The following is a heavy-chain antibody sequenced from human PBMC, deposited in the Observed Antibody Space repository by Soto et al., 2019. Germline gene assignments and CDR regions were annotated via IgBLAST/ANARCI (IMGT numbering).Heavy chain of an antibody. Sequence: KPSETLSLTCALSVVSISSGNWWTWVRQTPQRGLEYIGEIFHDGTANYYPSFERRVAISVDTSKNQFSLKLTSVTAADTAIYFCARLVYDTRLNSMYFDFWGQGALVNVSS. CDR3: ARLVYDTRLNSMYFDF. CDR1: VVSISSGNW. CDR2: IFHDGTA. J-gene: IGHJ4*02. D-gene: IGHD2-8*01. V-gene: IGHV4-4*02.